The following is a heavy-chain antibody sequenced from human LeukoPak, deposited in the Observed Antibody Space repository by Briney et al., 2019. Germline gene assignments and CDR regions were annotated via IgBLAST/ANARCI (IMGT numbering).Heavy chain of an antibody. D-gene: IGHD3-10*01. CDR3: ARARTSHMVRGVNVDY. CDR1: GFTFSSYS. CDR2: ISDNSRYI. V-gene: IGHV3-21*06. J-gene: IGHJ4*02. Sequence: PGGSLRLSCAASGFTFSSYSMTWVRQAPGKGLEWVSSISDNSRYIYYADSMRGRFTISRDNAKNSLYLQMNSLKPEDTAVYYCARARTSHMVRGVNVDYWGQGTLVTVSS.